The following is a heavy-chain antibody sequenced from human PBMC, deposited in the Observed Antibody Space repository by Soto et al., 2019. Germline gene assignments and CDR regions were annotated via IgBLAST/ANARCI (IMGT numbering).Heavy chain of an antibody. CDR2: IKEDGSES. Sequence: GGSLRLSCAASGFTFSNYWMTWVRQAPGKVLEWLANIKEDGSESHYAGSMRGRFTISRDNAKNSLYLQMNSLRAEDTAVYYCAQLRSAKWGQGTLVTVSS. CDR1: GFTFSNYW. D-gene: IGHD3-10*01. CDR3: AQLRSAK. V-gene: IGHV3-7*03. J-gene: IGHJ4*02.